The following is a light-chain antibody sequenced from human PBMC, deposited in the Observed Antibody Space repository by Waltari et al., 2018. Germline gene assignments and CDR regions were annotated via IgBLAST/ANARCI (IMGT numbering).Light chain of an antibody. CDR1: QSVIINS. CDR2: GAS. Sequence: EIVLVQSPDTLSLSPGDRATLSCRASQSVIINSLAWYQQRPGQAPRLLIYGASNRATGIPDRFSGSGSGTDFSLTISGLEPEDFAVFYCQQYATSPRTFGGGTRVDIK. J-gene: IGKJ4*01. V-gene: IGKV3-20*01. CDR3: QQYATSPRT.